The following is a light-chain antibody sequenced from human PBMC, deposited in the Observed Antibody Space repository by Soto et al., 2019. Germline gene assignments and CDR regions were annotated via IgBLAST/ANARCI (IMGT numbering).Light chain of an antibody. J-gene: IGLJ1*01. CDR2: DVS. V-gene: IGLV2-14*03. CDR1: SSDVGGYNY. Sequence: QSALAQPASVSGSPGQSITISCAGTSSDVGGYNYVSWYQHHPGKAPKLMIYDVSNRPSGVSNRFSGSKPGNTASLTISGLQAEDEADYYCNSYTSSSTFVFGTGTKLTVL. CDR3: NSYTSSSTFV.